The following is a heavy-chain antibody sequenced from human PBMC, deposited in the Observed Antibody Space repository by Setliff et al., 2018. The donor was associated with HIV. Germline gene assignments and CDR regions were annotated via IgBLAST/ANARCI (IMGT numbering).Heavy chain of an antibody. CDR3: ARDYSRDGFDI. CDR1: GYTFTSYA. Sequence: ASVKVSCKASGYTFTSYAMHWVRQAPGQRLEWMGWINAGNGNTKYSQKFQGRVTITRDTSTSTVYMELSSLNFEDTAVYYCARDYSRDGFDIWGQGTMVTVSS. J-gene: IGHJ3*02. V-gene: IGHV1-3*01. D-gene: IGHD6-13*01. CDR2: INAGNGNT.